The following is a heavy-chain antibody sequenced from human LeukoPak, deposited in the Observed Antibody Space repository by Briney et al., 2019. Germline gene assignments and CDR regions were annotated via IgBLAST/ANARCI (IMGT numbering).Heavy chain of an antibody. Sequence: GASVKVSCKASGYTVTSYDINWVRQATGQGLEWMGWMNPNSGNTGYAQKFQGRGTMTRDTPISTAYMELSSLRSEDTAVYYCARGRIVATSTSLAIYWGQGTLVTVSS. CDR2: MNPNSGNT. V-gene: IGHV1-8*01. CDR3: ARGRIVATSTSLAIY. CDR1: GYTVTSYD. D-gene: IGHD5-12*01. J-gene: IGHJ4*02.